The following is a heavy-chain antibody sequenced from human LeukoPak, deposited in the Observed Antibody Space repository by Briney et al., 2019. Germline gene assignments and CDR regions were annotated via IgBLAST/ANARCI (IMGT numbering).Heavy chain of an antibody. CDR2: VNTNTGNP. CDR3: ARDSSRWDVYYFDY. V-gene: IGHV7-4-1*02. CDR1: GYTFTNYI. J-gene: IGHJ4*02. Sequence: GASVTVSCKASGYTFTNYIVNWVRQAPGQGLEWMGWVNTNTGNPTCAQGFTGRFVFSLDTSVSTASLPISSLKAEDTAVYYCARDSSRWDVYYFDYWGQGTPVTVSS. D-gene: IGHD6-13*01.